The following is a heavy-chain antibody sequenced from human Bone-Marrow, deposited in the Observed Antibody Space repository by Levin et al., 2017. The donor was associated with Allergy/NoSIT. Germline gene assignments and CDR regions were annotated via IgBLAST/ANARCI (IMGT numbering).Heavy chain of an antibody. Sequence: GESLKISCSVSGFSFEEYNMHWLRQVPGKRLEWVSLITWDSTDTYYADSVKGRFTISRDNSKNSLYLQMNSLRSEDTALYYCARDGDTVMVTLYYFDYWGQGTQVTVSS. J-gene: IGHJ4*02. CDR2: ITWDSTDT. D-gene: IGHD5-18*01. CDR3: ARDGDTVMVTLYYFDY. V-gene: IGHV3-43*01. CDR1: GFSFEEYN.